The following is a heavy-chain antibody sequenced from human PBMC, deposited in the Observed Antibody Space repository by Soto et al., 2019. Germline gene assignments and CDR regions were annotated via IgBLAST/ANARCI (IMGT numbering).Heavy chain of an antibody. CDR3: AQRLGSRGSFDY. CDR2: IYWHDDK. D-gene: IGHD6-25*01. Sequence: SGPTLVNPTQTLTLACSFSGFSLRTSGVGVGWIRQPPGKAPERLALIYWHDDKRHSPSLKSRPTITKATSKNQVVLTMTDMDPVDTGTYYCAQRLGSRGSFDYWGQGSLVTVSS. V-gene: IGHV2-5*01. CDR1: GFSLRTSGVG. J-gene: IGHJ4*02.